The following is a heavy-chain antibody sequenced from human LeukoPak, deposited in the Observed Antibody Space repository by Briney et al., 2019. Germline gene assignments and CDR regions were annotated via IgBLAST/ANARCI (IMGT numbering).Heavy chain of an antibody. CDR1: GGSFSGYY. D-gene: IGHD2-15*01. V-gene: IGHV4-34*01. CDR2: INHSGST. CDR3: ARAAVAATRHSPGRYYYYGMDV. Sequence: SETLSLTCAVYGGSFSGYYWSWIRQPPGKGLEWIGEINHSGSTNYNPSLKSRVTISVDTSKNQFSLKLSSVTAADTAVYYCARAAVAATRHSPGRYYYYGMDVWGKGTTVTVPS. J-gene: IGHJ6*04.